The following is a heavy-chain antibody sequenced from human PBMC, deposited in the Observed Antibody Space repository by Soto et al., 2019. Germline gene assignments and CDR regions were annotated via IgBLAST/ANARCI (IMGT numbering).Heavy chain of an antibody. D-gene: IGHD2-15*01. CDR1: GGSISAYY. J-gene: IGHJ1*01. CDR2: IYYSGST. V-gene: IGHV4-59*12. Sequence: PSETLSLTCTFSGGSISAYYWSLIRQPPGKALEWIGYIYYSGSTNYNPTLQSRVTISVDTSKSQFSLKLSSVTAADTAVYYCARDPRPYCSGGSCYEYFQHWGQGTLVTVSS. CDR3: ARDPRPYCSGGSCYEYFQH.